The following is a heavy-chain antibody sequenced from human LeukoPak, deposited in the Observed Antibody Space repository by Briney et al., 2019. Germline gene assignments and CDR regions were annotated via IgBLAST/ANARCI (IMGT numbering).Heavy chain of an antibody. J-gene: IGHJ4*02. Sequence: GGSLRLSCAASGCTFSSYWMSWVRQAPGKGLEWVANIKQDGSDKYYVDSVKGRFTISRDNAQNSLYLQMNSLRAEDTAVYYCARELTTGATHDYWGQGTLVTVSS. CDR1: GCTFSSYW. V-gene: IGHV3-7*01. CDR3: ARELTTGATHDY. CDR2: IKQDGSDK. D-gene: IGHD4-17*01.